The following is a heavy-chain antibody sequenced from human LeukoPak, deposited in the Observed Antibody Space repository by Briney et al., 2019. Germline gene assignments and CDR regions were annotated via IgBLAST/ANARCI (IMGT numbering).Heavy chain of an antibody. CDR3: AREERGPFTIDY. Sequence: SETLSLTCTVSGGSISSYYWSWIRQPPGKGLEWIGYIYYSGSTNYNPSLKSRVTISVDTSKNQFSLKLSSVTAADTAVYYCAREERGPFTIDYWGQGPLVTVSS. V-gene: IGHV4-59*01. CDR2: IYYSGST. J-gene: IGHJ4*02. CDR1: GGSISSYY.